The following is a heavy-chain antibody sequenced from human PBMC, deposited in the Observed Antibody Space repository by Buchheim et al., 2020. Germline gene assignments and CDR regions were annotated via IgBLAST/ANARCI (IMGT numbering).Heavy chain of an antibody. Sequence: QVQLVESGGGVVQPGRSLRLSCAASGFTFSSYGMHWVRQAPGKGLEWVAVIWYDGSNKYYADSVKGRFTISRDNSKNTLYLQMNSLRAEDTAVYYCARTYYDFWSGYYYSYYYYYGMDVWDQGTT. D-gene: IGHD3-3*01. CDR1: GFTFSSYG. J-gene: IGHJ6*02. CDR3: ARTYYDFWSGYYYSYYYYYGMDV. V-gene: IGHV3-33*01. CDR2: IWYDGSNK.